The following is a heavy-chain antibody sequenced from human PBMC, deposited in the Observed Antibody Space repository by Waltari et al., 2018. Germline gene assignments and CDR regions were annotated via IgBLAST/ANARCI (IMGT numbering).Heavy chain of an antibody. D-gene: IGHD2-15*01. V-gene: IGHV4-34*02. CDR2: SNHAGNR. J-gene: IGHJ6*02. CDR3: VRLEDCSGPGGNCYSRDPFATDV. CDR1: GGSFRGFY. Sequence: QVQLQQSGSGLLQPSETLSLTCAVYGGSFRGFYCGWVTQLPGKGLEWIGGSNHAGNRKHNPSLRSRVTMLVDTSKSQFALKLHSVTAADTAVYFCVRLEDCSGPGGNCYSRDPFATDVWGQGTTVTVSS.